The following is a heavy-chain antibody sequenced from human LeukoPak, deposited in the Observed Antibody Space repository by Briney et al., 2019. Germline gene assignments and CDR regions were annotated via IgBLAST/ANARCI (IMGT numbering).Heavy chain of an antibody. V-gene: IGHV3-23*01. CDR1: GITLSNYG. CDR2: ISGSGGST. CDR3: AKRGVVIRVILVGFHKEAYYFDS. Sequence: GGSLTLSCAVSGITLSNYGMSWVRQAPGKGLEWVAGISGSGGSTNYADSVKGRFTISRDNPKNTLFLQMKSLRAEDKAVHFCAKRGVVIRVILVGFHKEAYYFDSWGQGALVTVSS. J-gene: IGHJ4*02. D-gene: IGHD3-22*01.